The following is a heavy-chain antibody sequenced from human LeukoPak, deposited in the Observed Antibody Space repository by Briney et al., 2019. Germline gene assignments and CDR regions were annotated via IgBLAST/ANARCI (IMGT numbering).Heavy chain of an antibody. CDR3: ARGVVPAAFDY. D-gene: IGHD2-2*01. CDR2: ISSSSDHI. V-gene: IGHV3-21*01. J-gene: IGHJ4*02. Sequence: GGSLRLSCKASGSTFSSYSMNWVRQAPGKGPEWVSSISSSSDHIAYADSVKGRFTISRDNAKNALYLQVNSLRAEDTAVYYCARGVVPAAFDYWGQGTLVTVSS. CDR1: GSTFSSYS.